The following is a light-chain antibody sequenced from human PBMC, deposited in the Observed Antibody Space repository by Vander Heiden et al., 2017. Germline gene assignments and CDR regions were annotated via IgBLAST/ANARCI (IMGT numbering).Light chain of an antibody. V-gene: IGLV1-40*01. CDR1: SSNIGAGYD. J-gene: IGLJ1*01. CDR2: GNF. CDR3: QSYDSSLTGSRV. Sequence: QSVLTQPPSVSGAPGQRVTISCTGSSSNIGAGYDVHWYQQLPGTAPKLLIYGNFNRPSGVPDRFSGSNSGTSAALAITGLQAEDEGDYDCQSYDSSLTGSRVFGTGTKVTV.